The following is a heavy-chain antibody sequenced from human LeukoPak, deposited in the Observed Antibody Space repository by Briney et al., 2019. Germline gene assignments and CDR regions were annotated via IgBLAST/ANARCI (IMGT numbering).Heavy chain of an antibody. CDR1: GDSVSSDTAA. J-gene: IGHJ4*02. Sequence: SQTLSLTCAISGDSVSSDTAAWNWIRQSPSRGLEWLGRIYYRSKWYESYSVSVRSRISINPDTSKNQFSLQLNSVTPDDTAVYYCARDQSGVAGFTTFDHWGQGTLVTVSS. CDR3: ARDQSGVAGFTTFDH. CDR2: IYYRSKWYE. V-gene: IGHV6-1*01. D-gene: IGHD6-19*01.